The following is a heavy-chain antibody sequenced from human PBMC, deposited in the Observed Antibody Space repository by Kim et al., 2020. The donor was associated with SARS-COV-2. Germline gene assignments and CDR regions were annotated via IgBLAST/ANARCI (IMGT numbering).Heavy chain of an antibody. CDR1: GFILSSYA. D-gene: IGHD1-1*01. CDR3: AKSTGGHWAFDI. V-gene: IGHV3-30*18. J-gene: IGHJ3*02. Sequence: GGSLRLSCAAPGFILSSYAMHWVRQAPGKGLEWVAVISYDGSDKFYADSVKGRFTISRDSSRNTLDLHMNSLGAEDTPVYYCAKSTGGHWAFDIWGQGTMVTVSS. CDR2: ISYDGSDK.